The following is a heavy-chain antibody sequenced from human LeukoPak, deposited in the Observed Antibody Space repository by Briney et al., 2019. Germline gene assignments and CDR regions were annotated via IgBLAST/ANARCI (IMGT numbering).Heavy chain of an antibody. Sequence: ASVKVSCKASGYTFTGYYMHWVRQAPGQGLEWMGWISPNSGGTNYAQKLQGRVTMTRDTSISTAYMELSRLRSDDTAVYYCARAYCSSTSCYYYYYMDVWGKGTTVTVSS. V-gene: IGHV1-2*02. D-gene: IGHD2-2*01. J-gene: IGHJ6*03. CDR3: ARAYCSSTSCYYYYYMDV. CDR2: ISPNSGGT. CDR1: GYTFTGYY.